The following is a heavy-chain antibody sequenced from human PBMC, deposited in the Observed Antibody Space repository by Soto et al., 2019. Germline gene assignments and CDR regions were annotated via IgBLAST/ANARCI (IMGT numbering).Heavy chain of an antibody. Sequence: EVQLAESGGGLAQPGGSLRLSCAASGFTLSGYAMDWVRQAPGKGPEYVSGISSNGVGTYYANSVQGRFTISRDNSKNTVYLQMGSLRPEAMAVYYCARRARPDFYYMDVWGKGTTVTVSS. CDR1: GFTLSGYA. CDR3: ARRARPDFYYMDV. CDR2: ISSNGVGT. D-gene: IGHD6-6*01. J-gene: IGHJ6*03. V-gene: IGHV3-64*01.